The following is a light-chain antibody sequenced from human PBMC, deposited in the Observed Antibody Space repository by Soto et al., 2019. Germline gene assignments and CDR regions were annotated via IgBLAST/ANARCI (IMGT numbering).Light chain of an antibody. CDR2: EVS. CDR1: SSDVGGYNY. J-gene: IGLJ3*02. Sequence: QSVLTQPASVSGSPGQSITISCTGTSSDVGGYNYVSWYQQHPGKAPKLMIYEVSHRPSGVSNRFSGSKSDNTASLTISGLQPEDEADYYCSSYTSSSTRVFGGGTKLTVL. CDR3: SSYTSSSTRV. V-gene: IGLV2-14*01.